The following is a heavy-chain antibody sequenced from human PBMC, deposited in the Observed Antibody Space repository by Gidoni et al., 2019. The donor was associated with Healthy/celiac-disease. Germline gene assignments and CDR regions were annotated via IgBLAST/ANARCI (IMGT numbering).Heavy chain of an antibody. D-gene: IGHD3-22*01. CDR1: GFTFSGSA. Sequence: EVQLVESGGGLVQPGGSLKLSCSASGFTFSGSAMHWVRQASGKGLEGVGRIRSKANSYATAYGASVKGRFTISRDDSKNTAYLQMNSLKTEDTAVYYCSRRGDYYDRSGSGDYWGQGTLVTVSS. V-gene: IGHV3-73*01. CDR2: IRSKANSYAT. J-gene: IGHJ4*02. CDR3: SRRGDYYDRSGSGDY.